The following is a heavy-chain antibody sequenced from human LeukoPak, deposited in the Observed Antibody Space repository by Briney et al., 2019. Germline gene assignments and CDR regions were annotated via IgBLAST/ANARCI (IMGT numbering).Heavy chain of an antibody. CDR3: VTSSGTYGYDAFDI. D-gene: IGHD1-26*01. CDR1: GYRFTSYW. V-gene: IGHV5-51*01. Sequence: GESLKISCKGSGYRFTSYWIGWVRPMPGKGLEWMGIIYPSDSDTRYSPSFQGQVTISADKSISTAYLQWSSLKASDTAMYYCVTSSGTYGYDAFDIWGQGTMVTVSS. J-gene: IGHJ3*02. CDR2: IYPSDSDT.